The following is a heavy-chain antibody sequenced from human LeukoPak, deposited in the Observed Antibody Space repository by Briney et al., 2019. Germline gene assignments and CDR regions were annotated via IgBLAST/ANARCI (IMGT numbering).Heavy chain of an antibody. CDR2: INHSGST. CDR1: GGSFSGYY. D-gene: IGHD3-10*01. CDR3: ASSDYYGYYYMDV. V-gene: IGHV4-34*09. Sequence: SETLSLTCAVYGGSFSGYYWSWIRQPPGKGLEWIGEINHSGSTNYNPSLKSRVTISVDTSKNQFSLKLSSVTAADTAVYYCASSDYYGYYYMDVWGKGTTVTVSS. J-gene: IGHJ6*03.